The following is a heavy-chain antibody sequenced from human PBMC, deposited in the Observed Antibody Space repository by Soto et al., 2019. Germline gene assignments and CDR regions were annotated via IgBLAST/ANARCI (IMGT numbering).Heavy chain of an antibody. CDR1: GYTFTGYY. Sequence: QVQLVQSGAEVKKPGASVKVSCKASGYTFTGYYMHWVRQAPGQGLEWMGWINPNSGGTNYAQKFQGRVTMTRDTSISTAYMEMSRLRSDATAVYYCASGGTTSLYYYYYGMDVWGQGTTVTVSS. J-gene: IGHJ6*02. CDR2: INPNSGGT. CDR3: ASGGTTSLYYYYYGMDV. D-gene: IGHD1-26*01. V-gene: IGHV1-2*02.